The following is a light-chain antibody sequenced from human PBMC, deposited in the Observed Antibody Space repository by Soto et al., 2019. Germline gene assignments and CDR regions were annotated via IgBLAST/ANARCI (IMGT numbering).Light chain of an antibody. V-gene: IGKV3-15*01. CDR1: QSVSSD. CDR3: QQYNNWPPCT. Sequence: EILMTQSPATLSVSTGERATLSCRASQSVSSDLAWYQQRPGQAPRLLIYGASTRATGIPARFSGSGSGTEFTLTISSLQSEDFAVYYCQQYNNWPPCTFGQGTKVEIK. CDR2: GAS. J-gene: IGKJ1*01.